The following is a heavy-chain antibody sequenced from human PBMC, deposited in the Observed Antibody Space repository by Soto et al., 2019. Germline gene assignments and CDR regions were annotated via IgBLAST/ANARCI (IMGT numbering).Heavy chain of an antibody. D-gene: IGHD4-17*01. Sequence: QVQLVQSGAEVKKPGASVKVSCKASGYTFTSYGISWVRQAPGQGLEWMGWISAYNGNTNFAQKLQGRVTMTTDTSTSTAYMELRSLRSDDTAVYYCARRLCSDYGGNCDDAFDIWGQGTMVTVSS. CDR3: ARRLCSDYGGNCDDAFDI. J-gene: IGHJ3*02. CDR2: ISAYNGNT. V-gene: IGHV1-18*01. CDR1: GYTFTSYG.